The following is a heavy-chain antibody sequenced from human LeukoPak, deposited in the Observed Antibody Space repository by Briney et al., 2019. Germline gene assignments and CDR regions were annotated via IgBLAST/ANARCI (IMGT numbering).Heavy chain of an antibody. CDR3: AKGSGSYYGYFDY. D-gene: IGHD3-10*01. CDR2: ISGSGGST. Sequence: GGSLRLSCVASGFTFSSYGMSWVRQAPGKGLEWVSAISGSGGSTYYADSVKGRFTISRDNSKNTLYLQMNSLRAEDTAVYYCAKGSGSYYGYFDYWGQGTLVTVSS. J-gene: IGHJ4*02. V-gene: IGHV3-23*01. CDR1: GFTFSSYG.